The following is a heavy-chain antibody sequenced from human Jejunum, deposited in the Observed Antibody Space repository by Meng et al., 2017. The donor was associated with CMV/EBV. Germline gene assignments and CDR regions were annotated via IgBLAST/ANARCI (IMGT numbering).Heavy chain of an antibody. Sequence: GIHWVWQAPGEGLEWVAFIRYDGGEEYYADSVKGRFSISRDNSKETLFLQMNGLRAEDTAVYYCTRDSAIYYDFSSGYLLNGFDVWGQGTTVTVSS. CDR1: G. CDR2: IRYDGGEE. CDR3: TRDSAIYYDFSSGYLLNGFDV. J-gene: IGHJ6*02. V-gene: IGHV3-30*02. D-gene: IGHD3-3*01.